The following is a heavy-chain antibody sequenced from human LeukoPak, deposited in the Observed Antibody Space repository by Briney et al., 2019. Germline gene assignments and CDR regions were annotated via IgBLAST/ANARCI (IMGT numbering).Heavy chain of an antibody. CDR1: GGSFSGYY. Sequence: SETLSLTCAVYGGSFSGYYWSWIRQPPGKGLEWIGEINHSGSTNYNPSLKSRVSISVDSSKNQFSLKVSSVTAADTAVYYCARGGDTAAGLYWGQGTLVTVSS. V-gene: IGHV4-34*01. J-gene: IGHJ4*02. CDR2: INHSGST. D-gene: IGHD6-13*01. CDR3: ARGGDTAAGLY.